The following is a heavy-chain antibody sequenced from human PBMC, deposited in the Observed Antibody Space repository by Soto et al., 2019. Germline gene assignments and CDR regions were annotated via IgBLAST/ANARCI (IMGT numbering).Heavy chain of an antibody. D-gene: IGHD5-18*01. CDR1: GFTFSSYA. J-gene: IGHJ4*02. Sequence: EVQLLESGGGLVQPGGSLRLSCAASGFTFSSYAMSWVRQAPGKGLEWVSAISGSGGSTYYADSVKGRFTISRDSSKDALYVQMNSLRAEDTAVYYCAKDDTAWSFDYWGQGTLVPVSS. CDR2: ISGSGGST. CDR3: AKDDTAWSFDY. V-gene: IGHV3-23*01.